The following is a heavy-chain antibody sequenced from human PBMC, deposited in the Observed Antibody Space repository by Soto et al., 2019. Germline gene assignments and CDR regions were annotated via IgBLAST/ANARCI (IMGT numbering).Heavy chain of an antibody. V-gene: IGHV3-23*01. Sequence: DVELFESGGGLVQPGGSLRLSCTASGFTFSSSAMNWVRQAPGTRLEWVSAISGSGTSTYYTDSVKGRVTISRDNSKNTVYLQMNSLRAEDTAVYYCARGSDFWSGSLEYSLDYWGQGALVAVSS. J-gene: IGHJ4*02. CDR3: ARGSDFWSGSLEYSLDY. CDR2: ISGSGTST. CDR1: GFTFSSSA. D-gene: IGHD3-3*01.